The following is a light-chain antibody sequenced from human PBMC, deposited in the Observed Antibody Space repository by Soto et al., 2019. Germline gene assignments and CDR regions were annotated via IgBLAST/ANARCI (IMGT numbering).Light chain of an antibody. CDR1: QDISNY. CDR3: QQYDNLPRLT. Sequence: DIQMTQSPSSLSASVGDRVTITCQASQDISNYLNWYQQKPGKAPKLLIYDASNLETGVPSRFSVSGSGSDFTFTISSLQPEDIATDYCQQYDNLPRLTFGGGTKVEIK. CDR2: DAS. J-gene: IGKJ4*01. V-gene: IGKV1-33*01.